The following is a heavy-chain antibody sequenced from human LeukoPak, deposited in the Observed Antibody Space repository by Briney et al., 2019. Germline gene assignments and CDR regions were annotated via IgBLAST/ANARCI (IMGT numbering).Heavy chain of an antibody. D-gene: IGHD6-13*01. CDR2: ISAYNGNT. Sequence: ASVKVSCKASGYTFTSYGISWVRQAPGQGLEWMGWISAYNGNTNYAQKLQGRVTMTTDTSTSTAYMKLRSLRSDDTAVYYCARVVLYSSSAYYFDYWGQGTLVTVSS. CDR3: ARVVLYSSSAYYFDY. J-gene: IGHJ4*02. V-gene: IGHV1-18*01. CDR1: GYTFTSYG.